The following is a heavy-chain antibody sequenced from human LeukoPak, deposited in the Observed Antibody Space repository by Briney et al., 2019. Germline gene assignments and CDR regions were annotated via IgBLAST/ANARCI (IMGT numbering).Heavy chain of an antibody. CDR2: IYYSGTT. Sequence: KPSETLSLTCTVSGGSVSSASYYWSWIRQPPGKGLEWIGYIYYSGTTNYNPSLKSRVTVSVDTSKNQFYLRLTSVTAADTAVYYCATIRGYCSGGRCYSDWYFDLWGRGTLVTVSS. D-gene: IGHD2-15*01. J-gene: IGHJ2*01. CDR3: ATIRGYCSGGRCYSDWYFDL. V-gene: IGHV4-61*01. CDR1: GGSVSSASYY.